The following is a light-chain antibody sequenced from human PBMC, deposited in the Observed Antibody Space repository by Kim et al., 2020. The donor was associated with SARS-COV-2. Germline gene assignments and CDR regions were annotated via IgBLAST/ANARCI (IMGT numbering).Light chain of an antibody. Sequence: SYELTQPPSVSLAPGETARLTCGGDNIGGKSVHWYQQKPGQAPMLVIYYDSDRPSGIPERFSGSNSGNMATLTISRVEAGDEADYYCQVWDSNSDHQVFG. CDR3: QVWDSNSDHQV. CDR2: YDS. J-gene: IGLJ3*02. V-gene: IGLV3-21*04. CDR1: NIGGKS.